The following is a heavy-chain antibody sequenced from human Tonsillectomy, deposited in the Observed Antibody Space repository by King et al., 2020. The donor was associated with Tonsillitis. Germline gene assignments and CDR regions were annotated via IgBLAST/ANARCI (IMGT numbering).Heavy chain of an antibody. Sequence: VQLVESGGGVVQPGGSLRLSCTASGFTLTTYWMTWLRQAPGKGLEWVANINQDGRKTYYSDSVRGRFTVSRDNAENSLYLQMNSLRAGDTAVYYCARDSNPESSGSSYDAFDLWGQGTMVTVSS. CDR3: ARDSNPESSGSSYDAFDL. CDR2: INQDGRKT. D-gene: IGHD3-10*01. J-gene: IGHJ3*01. CDR1: GFTLTTYW. V-gene: IGHV3-7*01.